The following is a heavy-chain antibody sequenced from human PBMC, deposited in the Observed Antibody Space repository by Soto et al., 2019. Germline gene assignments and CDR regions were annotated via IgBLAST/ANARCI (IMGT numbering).Heavy chain of an antibody. V-gene: IGHV3-30*18. CDR2: ISYDGSNK. J-gene: IGHJ3*02. CDR3: AKLANDPDAFDI. CDR1: GFTFSSYG. Sequence: GGSLRLSCAASGFTFSSYGMHWVRQAPGKGLEWVAVISYDGSNKYYADSVKGRFTISRDNSKNTLYLQMNSLRAEDTAVYYCAKLANDPDAFDIWGQGTMVTVS. D-gene: IGHD1-1*01.